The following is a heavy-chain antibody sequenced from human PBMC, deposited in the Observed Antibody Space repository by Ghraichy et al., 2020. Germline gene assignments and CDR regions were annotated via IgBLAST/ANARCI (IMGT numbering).Heavy chain of an antibody. CDR3: ARTYGDRVAGTEDY. D-gene: IGHD6-19*01. V-gene: IGHV4-39*01. CDR2: IYYSGST. Sequence: SQTLSLTCTVSGGSISSSSYYWGWIRQPPGKGLEWIGSIYYSGSTYYNPSLKSRVTISVDTSKNQFSLKLSSVTAADTAVYYCARTYGDRVAGTEDYWGQGTLVTVSS. CDR1: GGSISSSSYY. J-gene: IGHJ4*02.